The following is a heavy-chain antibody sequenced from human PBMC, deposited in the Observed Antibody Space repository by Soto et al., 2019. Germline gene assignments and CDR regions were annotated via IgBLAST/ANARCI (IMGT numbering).Heavy chain of an antibody. CDR3: AREADPLFCSGGSGGSCYGGWLGP. CDR1: GGSITNYY. CDR2: IYDSGST. J-gene: IGHJ5*02. V-gene: IGHV4-59*01. D-gene: IGHD2-15*01. Sequence: SETLSLTCTVSGGSITNYYRSWIRQPPGKGLEWIGDIYDSGSTNYNPSLKSRVTISTDASKNQFSLRLTSVTAADTAVYYCAREADPLFCSGGSGGSCYGGWLGPWGQGSLVTVSS.